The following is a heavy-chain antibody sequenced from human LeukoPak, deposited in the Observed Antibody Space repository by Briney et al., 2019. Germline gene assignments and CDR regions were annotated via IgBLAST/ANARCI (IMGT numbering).Heavy chain of an antibody. CDR3: ARVGYTNSFGYSYYYMDI. J-gene: IGHJ6*03. Sequence: GGSLRLSCAASGFTFSSYSMNWVRQAPGEGLECVSSISGSGTYIYYAASAQGRFTISRDNAKNSLYLQMNSLRAEDTAVYYCARVGYTNSFGYSYYYMDIWANGTMVTVSS. D-gene: IGHD4-11*01. CDR2: ISGSGTYI. CDR1: GFTFSSYS. V-gene: IGHV3-21*01.